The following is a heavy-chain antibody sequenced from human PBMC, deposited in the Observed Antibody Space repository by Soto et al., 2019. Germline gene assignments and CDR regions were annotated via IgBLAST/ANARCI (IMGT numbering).Heavy chain of an antibody. CDR2: IFSNDEK. CDR1: GFSLSNARMG. D-gene: IGHD3-3*01. Sequence: QVTLKESGPVLVKPTETLTLTCTVSGFSLSNARMGVSWIRQPPGKALEWLAHIFSNDEKSYSTSLKSRLTITKATPKSQVVLTMTHMDPVDTATYYCARMGNYDVSSGYPNWLAPWCQGTLVTVSS. J-gene: IGHJ5*02. V-gene: IGHV2-26*01. CDR3: ARMGNYDVSSGYPNWLAP.